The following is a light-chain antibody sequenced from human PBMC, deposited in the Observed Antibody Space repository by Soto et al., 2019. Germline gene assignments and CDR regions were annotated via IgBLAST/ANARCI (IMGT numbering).Light chain of an antibody. CDR3: QSYDSSLSAHYV. CDR2: GSR. CDR1: SSNIGAGHD. Sequence: QAVVTQPPSVSGVPGQRVTISCTGSSSNIGAGHDVHWYQQLPGSAPKLLIYGSRNRPSGVPDRFSGSRSGTSASLAITGLQAEDEADYYCQSYDSSLSAHYVFGTGTKLTVL. J-gene: IGLJ1*01. V-gene: IGLV1-40*01.